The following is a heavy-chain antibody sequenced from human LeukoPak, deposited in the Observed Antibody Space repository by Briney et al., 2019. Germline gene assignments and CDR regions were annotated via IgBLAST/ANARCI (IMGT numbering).Heavy chain of an antibody. D-gene: IGHD2-2*01. J-gene: IGHJ6*02. CDR1: GYSISSGYY. V-gene: IGHV4-38-2*02. CDR3: ARDSTPGGYYYNFGMDV. Sequence: SETLSLTCTVSGYSISSGYYWGWIRQPPGKGLEWIGSIYHSGSTYYNPSLKSRVTISVDTSKNQFSLKLSSVTAADTAVYYCARDSTPGGYYYNFGMDVWGQGTTVTVSS. CDR2: IYHSGST.